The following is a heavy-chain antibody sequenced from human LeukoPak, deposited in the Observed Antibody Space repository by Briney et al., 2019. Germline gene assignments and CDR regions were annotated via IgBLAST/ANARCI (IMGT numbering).Heavy chain of an antibody. Sequence: GAAVKVSCKTSNYTFTNYGINWVRQAPGQGLEWMGWISGYNGNTNYAQNFQGRVTMTTDTSTSTAYMELSRLRSDDTAMYYCARVSSGWKIDFWGQGTLVTVSS. V-gene: IGHV1-18*01. CDR2: ISGYNGNT. CDR1: NYTFTNYG. D-gene: IGHD6-19*01. CDR3: ARVSSGWKIDF. J-gene: IGHJ4*02.